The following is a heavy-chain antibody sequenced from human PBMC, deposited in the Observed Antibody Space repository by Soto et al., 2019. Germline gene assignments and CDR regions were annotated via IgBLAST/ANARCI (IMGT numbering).Heavy chain of an antibody. CDR2: ISYDGSNK. V-gene: IGHV3-30*18. Sequence: QVQLVESGGGVVQPGRSLRLSCAASGFTFSSYGMHWVRQAPGKGLEWVAVISYDGSNKYYADSVKGRFTISRDNSKSTLYLQMNSMRAEDTAVYYCAKSDHGYFDYWGQGTLVTVSS. CDR1: GFTFSSYG. J-gene: IGHJ4*02. CDR3: AKSDHGYFDY.